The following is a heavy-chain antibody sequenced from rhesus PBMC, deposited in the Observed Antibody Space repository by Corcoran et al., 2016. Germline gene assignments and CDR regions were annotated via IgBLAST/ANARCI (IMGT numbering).Heavy chain of an antibody. CDR1: GGSISGYY. CDR3: ARRGANWNYRGVSLDV. V-gene: IGHV4-73*01. D-gene: IGHD1-26*01. J-gene: IGHJ5-2*02. CDR2: IDGNSDSN. Sequence: QVKLQQWGEGLVKPSETLSLTCAVYGGSISGYYWSWIRQPPGKGLEWIGNIDGNSDSNNKNPSRKNRVTISKDTSKNQFALKLSCVTAADTAVYYCARRGANWNYRGVSLDVWGRGVLVTVSS.